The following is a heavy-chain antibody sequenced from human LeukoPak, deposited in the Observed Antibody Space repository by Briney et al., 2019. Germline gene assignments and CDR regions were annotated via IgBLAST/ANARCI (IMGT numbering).Heavy chain of an antibody. D-gene: IGHD3-22*01. Sequence: PSETLSLTCTVSGGSISSSSYYWGWIRQPPGKGLEWIGSIYYSGSTYYNPSLKSRVTISVDTSKNQFSLKLSSVTAADTAVHYCAATYYYDSSGYYYFDYWGQGTLVTVSS. J-gene: IGHJ4*02. CDR1: GGSISSSSYY. V-gene: IGHV4-39*01. CDR3: AATYYYDSSGYYYFDY. CDR2: IYYSGST.